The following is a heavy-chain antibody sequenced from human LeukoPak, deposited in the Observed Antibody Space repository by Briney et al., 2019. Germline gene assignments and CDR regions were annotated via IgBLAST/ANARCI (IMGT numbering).Heavy chain of an antibody. D-gene: IGHD6-19*01. CDR3: ARAGGGSASYFAY. CDR1: GFTFSDYY. CDR2: ISSSSSYT. V-gene: IGHV3-11*05. J-gene: IGHJ4*02. Sequence: GGSLRLSCAASGFTFSDYYMTWIRQAPGKGLEWVSYISSSSSYTNYADSVKGRFTVSRDNAKNSVYLQMNSLRAEDTAVYYCARAGGGSASYFAYWGQGTLVTVSS.